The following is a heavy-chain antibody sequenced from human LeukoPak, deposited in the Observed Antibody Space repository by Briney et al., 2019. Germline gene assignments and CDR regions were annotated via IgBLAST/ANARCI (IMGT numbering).Heavy chain of an antibody. Sequence: SQTLSLTCTVSGGSISSGDYYWSWIRQPPRKGLEWIGYIYYSGSTYYNPSLKSRVTISVDTSKNQFSLKLSSVTAADTAVYYCAREGRYFGYYYYYGMDVWGQGTTVTVSS. V-gene: IGHV4-30-4*01. CDR2: IYYSGST. D-gene: IGHD3-9*01. CDR1: GGSISSGDYY. CDR3: AREGRYFGYYYYYGMDV. J-gene: IGHJ6*02.